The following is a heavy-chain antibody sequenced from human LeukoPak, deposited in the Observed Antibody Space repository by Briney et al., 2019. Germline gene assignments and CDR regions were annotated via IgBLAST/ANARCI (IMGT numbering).Heavy chain of an antibody. CDR3: ARGGLSGSVDY. CDR1: GFTFSGYE. J-gene: IGHJ4*02. D-gene: IGHD3-10*01. CDR2: ISSSGSTI. Sequence: GGSLRLSCAASGFTFSGYEMNWVRQAPGKGLEWVSYISSSGSTIYYADSVKGRFTISRDNAKNTLYLQMNSLRAGDTAVYYCARGGLSGSVDYWGQGTLVTVSS. V-gene: IGHV3-48*03.